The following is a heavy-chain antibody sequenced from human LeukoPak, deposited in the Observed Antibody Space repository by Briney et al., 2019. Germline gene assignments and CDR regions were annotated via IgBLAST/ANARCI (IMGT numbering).Heavy chain of an antibody. D-gene: IGHD3-10*01. Sequence: SETLSLTCTVSGDSISSYYWSWIRQPPGKGLEEIGRIYSSGSTNYNPSLKCRVTMSVDTSKNQFSLKLSSVTAADTAVYYCARASMVRGVSYYFDYWGQGTLVTVSS. V-gene: IGHV4-4*07. CDR3: ARASMVRGVSYYFDY. CDR2: IYSSGST. J-gene: IGHJ4*02. CDR1: GDSISSYY.